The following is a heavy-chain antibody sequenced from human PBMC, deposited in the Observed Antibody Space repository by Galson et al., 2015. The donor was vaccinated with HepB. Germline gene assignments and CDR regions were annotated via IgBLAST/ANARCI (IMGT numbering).Heavy chain of an antibody. J-gene: IGHJ3*02. Sequence: SVKVSCKASGYTFSSYGLSWVRQAPGQGLEWMGWISAYNGNINYAQKFQGRVNMTTDTSTSTAYMELRSLRSDDTAVYYCARGVGAYYYRDAFDIWGQGTMVTVSS. V-gene: IGHV1-18*04. CDR3: ARGVGAYYYRDAFDI. CDR1: GYTFSSYG. CDR2: ISAYNGNI. D-gene: IGHD3-22*01.